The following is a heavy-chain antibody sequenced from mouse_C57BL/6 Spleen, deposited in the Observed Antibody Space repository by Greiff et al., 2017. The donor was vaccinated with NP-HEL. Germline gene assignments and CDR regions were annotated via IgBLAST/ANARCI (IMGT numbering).Heavy chain of an antibody. D-gene: IGHD1-1*01. CDR1: GYAFSSYW. Sequence: QVQLQQSGAELVKPGASVKISCKASGYAFSSYWMNWVKQRPGKGLEWIGQIYPGDGDTNYNGKFKGKATLTADKSSSTAYMQLSSLTSEDSAVYFCARFYYGSSSYAMDYWGQGTSVTVSS. CDR3: ARFYYGSSSYAMDY. J-gene: IGHJ4*01. V-gene: IGHV1-80*01. CDR2: IYPGDGDT.